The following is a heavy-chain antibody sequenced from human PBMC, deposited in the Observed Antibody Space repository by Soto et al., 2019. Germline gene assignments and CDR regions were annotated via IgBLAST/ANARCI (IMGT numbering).Heavy chain of an antibody. V-gene: IGHV3-48*02. CDR1: GFTFSNFP. CDR2: ISGASNYI. D-gene: IGHD2-21*02. J-gene: IGHJ4*02. CDR3: AGQVYTVVTPIDY. Sequence: EVQLVESGGGLVQPGGSLRLSCAASGFTFSNFPMTWVRQAPGKGLEWVSYISGASNYIYYPDSVKGRFTISRDNAKNSMSLQMNSLRDEDTAVYYCAGQVYTVVTPIDYWGQGTLVTVSS.